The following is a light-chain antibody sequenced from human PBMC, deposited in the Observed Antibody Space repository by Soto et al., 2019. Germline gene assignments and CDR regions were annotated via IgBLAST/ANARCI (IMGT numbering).Light chain of an antibody. CDR2: GAS. V-gene: IGKV3-15*01. CDR1: QSVSSN. J-gene: IGKJ4*01. CDR3: QQYNNWPPLT. Sequence: EIVMTQSPATLSVSPGERATLSCRASQSVSSNLAWYQQKPGQAPRLLIYGASTRATGCPARFSASGSGTEFTLTISSLQSEDFAVYYCQQYNNWPPLTFSGGTKVEIK.